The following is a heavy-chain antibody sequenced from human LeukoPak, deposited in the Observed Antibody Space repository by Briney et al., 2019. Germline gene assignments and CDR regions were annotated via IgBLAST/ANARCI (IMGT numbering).Heavy chain of an antibody. Sequence: GGSLRLSCAASGFTFSNYEMNWVRQAPGKGLEWVSYISSSGSTIYYADSVKGRFTISRDNAKNSLYLQMNSLRAEDTAVYYRAREKKDSSGYQTFDYWGQGTLVTVSS. V-gene: IGHV3-48*03. CDR2: ISSSGSTI. CDR3: AREKKDSSGYQTFDY. J-gene: IGHJ4*02. D-gene: IGHD3-22*01. CDR1: GFTFSNYE.